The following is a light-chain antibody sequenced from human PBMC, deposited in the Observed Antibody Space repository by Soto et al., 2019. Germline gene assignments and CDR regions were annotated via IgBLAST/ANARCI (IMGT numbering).Light chain of an antibody. J-gene: IGKJ2*01. CDR1: QSASSNY. V-gene: IGKV3-20*01. CDR3: QQYGRSPYT. CDR2: GAS. Sequence: EIVLTQSPGTLSLSPGERATLSCRASQSASSNYLAWYQQKPGQAPRLLIYGASSRATGIPDRFSGSGSGTDFTLTIIRLEPEDFAVYYCQQYGRSPYTFGQGTKLEIK.